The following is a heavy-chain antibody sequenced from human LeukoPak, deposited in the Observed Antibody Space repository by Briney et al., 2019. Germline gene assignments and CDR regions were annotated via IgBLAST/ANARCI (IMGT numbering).Heavy chain of an antibody. CDR2: VSSTEST. Sequence: PSETLSLTCTVSGASISTYYWSWIRQPPGKGLEWIGYVSSTESTNYNPSLNSRVTISLETSKNQFSLNLSSVTAADTAVYYCARDRPGGSSLDYWGQGILVTVSS. V-gene: IGHV4-59*01. J-gene: IGHJ4*02. CDR1: GASISTYY. D-gene: IGHD6-13*01. CDR3: ARDRPGGSSLDY.